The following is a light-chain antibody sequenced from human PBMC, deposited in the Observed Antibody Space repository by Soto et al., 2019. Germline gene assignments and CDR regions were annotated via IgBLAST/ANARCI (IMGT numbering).Light chain of an antibody. V-gene: IGLV3-21*02. CDR2: GDS. CDR3: QVWDSSSDHPHVV. CDR1: NIGSKS. Sequence: SSELTQPPSVSVAPGRTARITCGGNNIGSKSVHWYQQKPGQAPVLVVYGDSDRPSGIPERFSGSNSGNTATLTISRVEAGDEADYYCQVWDSSSDHPHVVFGGGTKVTVL. J-gene: IGLJ2*01.